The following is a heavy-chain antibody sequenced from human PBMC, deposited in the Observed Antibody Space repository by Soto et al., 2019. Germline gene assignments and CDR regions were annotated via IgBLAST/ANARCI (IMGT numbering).Heavy chain of an antibody. Sequence: SGPTLVNPTQTLTLTCTFSGFSLSTIAVDVGWIRQPPGKALDWLALIYWHDDKRYSPSLRSRVTITKDTSKNQVVLTLTNMDPVDTATYFCARMNSSGPVDYWGQGTLVTVSS. CDR2: IYWHDDK. CDR1: GFSLSTIAVD. V-gene: IGHV2-5*01. CDR3: ARMNSSGPVDY. D-gene: IGHD3-22*01. J-gene: IGHJ4*02.